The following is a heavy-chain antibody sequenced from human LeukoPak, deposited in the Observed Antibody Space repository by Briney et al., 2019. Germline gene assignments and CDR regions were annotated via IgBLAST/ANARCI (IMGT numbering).Heavy chain of an antibody. J-gene: IGHJ4*02. CDR2: LIPIFGTA. D-gene: IGHD6-19*01. V-gene: IGHV1-69*01. CDR3: ASSGIAVAGTRYYFDY. CDR1: GGTFSSYA. Sequence: ASVKVSCKASGGTFSSYAISWVRQAPGQGLEGMAGLIPIFGTANYAQKFQGRVTITADESTSTAYMELSSLRSEDTAVYYCASSGIAVAGTRYYFDYWGQGTLVTVSS.